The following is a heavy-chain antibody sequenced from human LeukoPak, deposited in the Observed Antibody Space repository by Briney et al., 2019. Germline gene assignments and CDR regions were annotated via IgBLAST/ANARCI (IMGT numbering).Heavy chain of an antibody. Sequence: APVKVSCKASGYTFTSYAMNWVRQAPGQGLEWMGWINTNTGNPTYAQGFTGRFVFSLDTSVSTAYLQISSLKAEDTAVYYCARGEYFDWLQHFDYWGQGTLVTVSS. CDR2: INTNTGNP. V-gene: IGHV7-4-1*02. J-gene: IGHJ4*02. CDR3: ARGEYFDWLQHFDY. D-gene: IGHD3-9*01. CDR1: GYTFTSYA.